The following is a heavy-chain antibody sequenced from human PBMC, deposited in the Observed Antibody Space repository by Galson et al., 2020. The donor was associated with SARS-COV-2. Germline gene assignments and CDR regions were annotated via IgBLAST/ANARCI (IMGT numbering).Heavy chain of an antibody. CDR3: AKDILPYSYYYGMDV. CDR2: ISWDGGST. D-gene: IGHD2-15*01. V-gene: IGHV3-43D*03. Sequence: GESLKISCAASGFTFDDYAMHWVRQAPGKGLEWVSLISWDGGSTYYADSVKGRFTISRDNSKNSLYLQMNSLRAEDTALYYCAKDILPYSYYYGMDVWGQGTTVTVS. J-gene: IGHJ6*02. CDR1: GFTFDDYA.